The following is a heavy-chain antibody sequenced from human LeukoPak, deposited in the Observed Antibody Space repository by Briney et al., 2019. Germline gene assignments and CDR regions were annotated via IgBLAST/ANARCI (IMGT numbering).Heavy chain of an antibody. CDR3: ARDGGYCSGGSCYNYFDY. CDR2: INPNSGGT. J-gene: IGHJ4*02. CDR1: GYTFTGYY. Sequence: ASVKVSCKASGYTFTGYYIHWVRQAPGQGLEWMGWINPNSGGTNYAQKFQGRVTMTRDTSISTAYMELSRLRSDDTAVYYCARDGGYCSGGSCYNYFDYWGQGTLVTVSS. D-gene: IGHD2-15*01. V-gene: IGHV1-2*02.